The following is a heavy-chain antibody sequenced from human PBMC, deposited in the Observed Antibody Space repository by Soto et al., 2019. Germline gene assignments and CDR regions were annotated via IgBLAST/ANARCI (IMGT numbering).Heavy chain of an antibody. V-gene: IGHV1-8*01. J-gene: IGHJ6*02. CDR1: GYTFTSYD. CDR2: MNPNSGNT. D-gene: IGHD3-10*01. CDR3: VRDKFLMIRGVMRGTYRGMDV. Sequence: ASVKVSCKASGYTFTSYDINWVRQATGQGLEWMGWMNPNSGNTGYAQKFQGRVTMTRNTSISTAYIELSSLRSEDTAVYYCVRDKFLMIRGVMRGTYRGMDVWGQGTTVTVSS.